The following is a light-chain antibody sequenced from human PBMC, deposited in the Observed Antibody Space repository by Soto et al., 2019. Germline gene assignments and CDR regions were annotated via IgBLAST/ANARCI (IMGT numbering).Light chain of an antibody. CDR1: QGIRND. J-gene: IGKJ1*01. Sequence: AIQMTQSPSYLSASVGYRVTITCRASQGIRNDVGWYQQKPGKDPELLIYAASSLQTGVPSRFSGSGSGTDFTLTISSLQPEDFATYYCLQDYSYPRTFGQWTKVAIK. V-gene: IGKV1-6*01. CDR2: AAS. CDR3: LQDYSYPRT.